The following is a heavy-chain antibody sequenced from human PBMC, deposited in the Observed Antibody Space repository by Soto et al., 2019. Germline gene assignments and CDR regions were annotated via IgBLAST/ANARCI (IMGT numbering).Heavy chain of an antibody. CDR2: IYYSGNT. Sequence: QVPLQESGPGLVKPSENLSLTCTVSGDSMSPFYWNWIRQSPGKGLEWIGYIYYSGNTNYNPSLKSRVAISVDTSKNQFYLKLSSVTAADTAVYYCARGVCDYWSGYYAGSGLDVWGQGTTVTVS. J-gene: IGHJ6*02. CDR3: ARGVCDYWSGYYAGSGLDV. CDR1: GDSMSPFY. V-gene: IGHV4-59*13. D-gene: IGHD3-3*01.